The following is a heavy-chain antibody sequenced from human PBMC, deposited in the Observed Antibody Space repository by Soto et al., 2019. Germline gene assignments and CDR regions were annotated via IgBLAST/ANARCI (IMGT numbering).Heavy chain of an antibody. J-gene: IGHJ5*02. CDR3: AKGRRYNWNFDLPNEFDP. CDR2: ISYDGSNK. CDR1: GFTFSNYA. V-gene: IGHV3-30*18. Sequence: QVQLVESGGGVVQPGRSLRLSCAASGFTFSNYAMHWVRQAPGKGLEWVALISYDGSNKYYADSGKGRFAISRDNSNNTXNLRMESLRAEAIAVYYCAKGRRYNWNFDLPNEFDPWGQGNLVTVSS. D-gene: IGHD1-7*01.